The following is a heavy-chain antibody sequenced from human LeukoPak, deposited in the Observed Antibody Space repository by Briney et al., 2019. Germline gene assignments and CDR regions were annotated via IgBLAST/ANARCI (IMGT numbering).Heavy chain of an antibody. Sequence: PGGSLRLSCAASGFTFSSYGMHWVRQAPGKGLEWVAVISYDGSNKYYADSVKGRFTISRDNAKNSLYLQMNSLRDEDTAVYYCARDPWDGVSGFSGDYWGRGTLVTVSS. V-gene: IGHV3-30*03. CDR1: GFTFSSYG. CDR3: ARDPWDGVSGFSGDY. J-gene: IGHJ4*02. D-gene: IGHD3-22*01. CDR2: ISYDGSNK.